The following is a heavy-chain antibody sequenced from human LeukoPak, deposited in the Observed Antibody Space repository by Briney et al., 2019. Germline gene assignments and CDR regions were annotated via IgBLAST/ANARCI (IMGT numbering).Heavy chain of an antibody. CDR1: GGSISSYY. CDR2: IYTSGST. Sequence: SETLSLTCTVSGGSISSYYWNWIRQPAGKGLEWIGRIYTSGSTNYNPPLKSRVTMSVDTSKNQFSLKLSSVTTADTAVYYCAREPTTAAPSIYNWFDPWGQGTLVTVSS. V-gene: IGHV4-4*07. J-gene: IGHJ5*02. CDR3: AREPTTAAPSIYNWFDP. D-gene: IGHD2-2*01.